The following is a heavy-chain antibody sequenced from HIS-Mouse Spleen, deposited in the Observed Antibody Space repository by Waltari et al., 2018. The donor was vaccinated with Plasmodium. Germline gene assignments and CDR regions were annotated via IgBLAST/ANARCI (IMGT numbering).Heavy chain of an antibody. Sequence: LSPGLVKPSQTLSLTCTVSGGSISSGGYYWSWIRQHPGKGLEWIGYIYYSGSTYYNPSLKSRGTISVDTSKNQCSLKLSSVTAADTAVYYCARVSPPANWGALNAFDIWGQGTMVTVSS. CDR2: IYYSGST. CDR1: GGSISSGGYY. V-gene: IGHV4-31*03. J-gene: IGHJ3*02. D-gene: IGHD7-27*01. CDR3: ARVSPPANWGALNAFDI.